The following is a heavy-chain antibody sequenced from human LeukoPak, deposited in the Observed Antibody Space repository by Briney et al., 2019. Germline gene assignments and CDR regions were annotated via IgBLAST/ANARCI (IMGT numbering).Heavy chain of an antibody. Sequence: GRSLRLSCAASRFTFSSYGMHWVRQAPGKGLEWVAFIRYDGSNKYYADSVKGRFTISRDNSKNTLYLQMNSLRAEDTAVYYCAKILFYARDDAFDIWGQGTMVTVSS. CDR3: AKILFYARDDAFDI. V-gene: IGHV3-30*02. CDR1: RFTFSSYG. CDR2: IRYDGSNK. J-gene: IGHJ3*02. D-gene: IGHD2/OR15-2a*01.